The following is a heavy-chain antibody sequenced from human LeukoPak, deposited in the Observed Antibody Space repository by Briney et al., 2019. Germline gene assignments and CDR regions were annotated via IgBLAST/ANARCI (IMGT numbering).Heavy chain of an antibody. CDR3: AKDKGGWPAGWFDP. J-gene: IGHJ5*02. CDR1: GFTFDDYA. D-gene: IGHD6-19*01. CDR2: ISWNSGSI. V-gene: IGHV3-9*01. Sequence: QAGGSLRLSCAASGFTFDDYAMHWVRQAPGKGLEWVSGISWNSGSIGYADSVKGRFTISRDNAKNSLYLQMNSLRAEDTALYYCAKDKGGWPAGWFDPWGQGTLVTVSS.